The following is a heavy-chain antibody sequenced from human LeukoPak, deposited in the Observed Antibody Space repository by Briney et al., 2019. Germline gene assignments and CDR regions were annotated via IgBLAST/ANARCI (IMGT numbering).Heavy chain of an antibody. CDR3: AKAAYCGGDCYPAH. V-gene: IGHV3-23*01. CDR1: GFTFSSYG. CDR2: ISGSGGST. Sequence: GGSLRLSCAASGFTFSSYGMSWVRQAPGKGLEWVSAISGSGGSTYYADSVKGRFTISRDNSKNTLYLQMNSLRAEDTAVYYCAKAAYCGGDCYPAHWGQGTLVTVSS. J-gene: IGHJ4*02. D-gene: IGHD2-21*02.